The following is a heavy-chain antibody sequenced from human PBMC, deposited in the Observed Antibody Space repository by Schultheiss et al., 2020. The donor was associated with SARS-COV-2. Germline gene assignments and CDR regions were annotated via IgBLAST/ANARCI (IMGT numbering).Heavy chain of an antibody. D-gene: IGHD6-19*01. CDR3: ARDRGSGWVIDY. CDR1: GGTFSTYP. J-gene: IGHJ4*02. CDR2: IIPILGSP. V-gene: IGHV1-69*13. Sequence: SVKVSCKTSGGTFSTYPISWVRQAPGRGLEWLGGIIPILGSPNYAQNFQGRVTIIADESTSTAFMELSSLTSDDTAVYYCARDRGSGWVIDYWGQGTLVTVSS.